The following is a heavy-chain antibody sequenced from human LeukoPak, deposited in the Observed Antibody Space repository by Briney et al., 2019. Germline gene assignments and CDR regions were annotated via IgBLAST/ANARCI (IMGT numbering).Heavy chain of an antibody. D-gene: IGHD3-22*01. J-gene: IGHJ4*02. CDR2: ISSSSSYI. V-gene: IGHV3-21*01. CDR1: GFTFSSYS. CDR3: ARDYVDYYDSSGYYFDY. Sequence: PGGSLRLSCAASGFTFSSYSMNWVRQAPGKGPEWVSSISSSSSYIYYADSVKGRFTISRDNAKNSLYLQMNSLRAEDTAVYYCARDYVDYYDSSGYYFDYWGQGTLVTVSS.